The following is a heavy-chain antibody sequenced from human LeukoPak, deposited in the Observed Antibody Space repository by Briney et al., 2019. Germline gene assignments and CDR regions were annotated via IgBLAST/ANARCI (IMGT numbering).Heavy chain of an antibody. Sequence: GGSLRLSCAVSGFTVSNYYMTWVRQAPGKGLEWVSIIYTGGNTFYTDSVRGRFTISRDNSKNTVYLQMNSLRAEDTAVYYCARDLVSLGAFKAFDIWGQGTMVTVS. J-gene: IGHJ3*02. CDR2: IYTGGNT. V-gene: IGHV3-53*01. CDR1: GFTVSNYY. D-gene: IGHD3-9*01. CDR3: ARDLVSLGAFKAFDI.